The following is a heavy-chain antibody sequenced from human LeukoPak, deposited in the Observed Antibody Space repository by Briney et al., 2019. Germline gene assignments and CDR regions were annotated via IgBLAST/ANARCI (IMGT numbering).Heavy chain of an antibody. CDR1: GFTFSSYA. CDR3: ARPSYDILTNYPPGDN. J-gene: IGHJ4*02. CDR2: TSYGGIQK. D-gene: IGHD3-9*01. V-gene: IGHV3-30-3*01. Sequence: GGSLRLSCVASGFTFSSYAMHWVRQAPGGGLEWVAVTSYGGIQKYYADSVKGRFTISRDNSKNTLYLQMNSLRPEDTAVYYCARPSYDILTNYPPGDNWGQGTLVTVSS.